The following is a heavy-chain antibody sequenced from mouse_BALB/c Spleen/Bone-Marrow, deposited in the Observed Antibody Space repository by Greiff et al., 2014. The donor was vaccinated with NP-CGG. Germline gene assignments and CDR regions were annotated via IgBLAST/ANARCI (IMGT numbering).Heavy chain of an antibody. CDR2: IYPSDSYT. Sequence: VQLQQSGAELVRPGASVKLSCKTPGYTFTSYWINWVKQTPGQGLEWIGTIYPSDSYTTYNQKFKDKATLTVDKSSSTAYMQLSSPTSEDSAVYYCTRPGYYYGSSPYAMGYWGQGTSVTVSS. D-gene: IGHD1-1*01. V-gene: IGHV1-69*02. CDR3: TRPGYYYGSSPYAMGY. CDR1: GYTFTSYW. J-gene: IGHJ4*01.